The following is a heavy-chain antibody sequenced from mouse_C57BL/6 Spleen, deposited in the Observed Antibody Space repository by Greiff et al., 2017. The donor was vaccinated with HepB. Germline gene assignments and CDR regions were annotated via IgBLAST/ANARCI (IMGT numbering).Heavy chain of an antibody. J-gene: IGHJ1*03. CDR3: YYGSSHWYFDV. D-gene: IGHD1-1*01. CDR1: GYTFTSYW. CDR2: INPSSGYT. V-gene: IGHV1-7*01. Sequence: QVQLQQSGAELAKPGASVKLSCKASGYTFTSYWMHWVKQRPGQGLEWIGYINPSSGYTKYNQKFKDKATLTADKSSSTAYMQLSSLTYEDSAVYYCYYGSSHWYFDVWGTGTTVTVSS.